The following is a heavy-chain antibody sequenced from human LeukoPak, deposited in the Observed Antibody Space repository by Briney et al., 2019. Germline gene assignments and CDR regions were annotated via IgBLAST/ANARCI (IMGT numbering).Heavy chain of an antibody. CDR3: ATQTTVTTIDY. D-gene: IGHD4-11*01. J-gene: IGHJ4*02. V-gene: IGHV4-38-2*01. CDR2: IYHSGST. CDR1: GYSISSGYY. Sequence: PSETLSLTCAVSGYSISSGYYWGWIRQPPGKGLEWIGSIYHSGSTYYNPSLKSRVTISVDTSKNQFSLKLSSVTAAHTAVYYCATQTTVTTIDYWGQGTLVTVSS.